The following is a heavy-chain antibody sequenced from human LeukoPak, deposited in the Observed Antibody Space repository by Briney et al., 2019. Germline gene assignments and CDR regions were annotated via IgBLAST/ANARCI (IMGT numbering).Heavy chain of an antibody. CDR1: GYTFTSYY. V-gene: IGHV1-2*02. J-gene: IGHJ5*02. D-gene: IGHD3-10*01. CDR3: ARDWYTMVRGAMAYWFEP. CDR2: INPNNGDT. Sequence: ASVKVSCKASGYTFTSYYMHWVRQAPGQGLEWMGWINPNNGDTNYAQKFQDRVTMTRDSSISTAYMELSRLRSDDTAVYYCARDWYTMVRGAMAYWFEPWGQGTLVTVSS.